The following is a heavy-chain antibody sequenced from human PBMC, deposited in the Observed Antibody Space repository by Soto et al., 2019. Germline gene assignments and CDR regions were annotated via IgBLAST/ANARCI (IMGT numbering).Heavy chain of an antibody. CDR1: GGSISSGGYY. Sequence: SETLSLTCTVPGGSISSGGYYWSWIRQHPGKGLEWIGYIYYSGSTYYNPSLKSRVTISVDTSKNQFSLKLSSVTAADTAVYYCARDPRSGYDSSGYYYTGAFAIWGQGTMVTVSS. J-gene: IGHJ3*02. CDR2: IYYSGST. V-gene: IGHV4-31*03. D-gene: IGHD3-22*01. CDR3: ARDPRSGYDSSGYYYTGAFAI.